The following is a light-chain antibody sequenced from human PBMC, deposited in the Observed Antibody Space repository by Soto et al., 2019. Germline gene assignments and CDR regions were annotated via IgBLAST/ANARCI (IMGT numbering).Light chain of an antibody. Sequence: DIQMTQSPSTLSASVGDRVTITCRASQSISSWLAWYQQKPGKAPKLLIYDASSLESGVPSRFSGSGSGTEFTLTLSSLHTDDFANYYCQQYNSYSRFGQGTKVEIK. J-gene: IGKJ1*01. V-gene: IGKV1-5*01. CDR3: QQYNSYSR. CDR2: DAS. CDR1: QSISSW.